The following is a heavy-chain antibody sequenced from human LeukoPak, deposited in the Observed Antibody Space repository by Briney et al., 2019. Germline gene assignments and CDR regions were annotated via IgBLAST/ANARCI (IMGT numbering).Heavy chain of an antibody. CDR3: ARGRAADYYGMDV. V-gene: IGHV1-3*02. Sequence: ASVKVSCKASGYTFTSYAMHWVRQAPGQRLEWMGWSNAGNGNTKYSQEFQGRVTITRDTSASTAYMELSSLRSADMAVYYCARGRAADYYGMDVWGQGTTVTVSS. J-gene: IGHJ6*02. D-gene: IGHD6-13*01. CDR1: GYTFTSYA. CDR2: SNAGNGNT.